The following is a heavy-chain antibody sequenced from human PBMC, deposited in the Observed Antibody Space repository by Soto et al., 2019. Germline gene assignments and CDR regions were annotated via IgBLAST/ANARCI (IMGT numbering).Heavy chain of an antibody. D-gene: IGHD2-2*01. V-gene: IGHV4-30-4*08. CDR2: IYCSGST. J-gene: IGHJ5*02. CDR1: GGSISSVRYY. CDR3: ARDRQYCSSTSCYLS. Sequence: TLALPSTVSGGSISSVRYYWSWIRQHPGKGLEWIVYIYCSGSTYYNPSLKSRVTISVDTSKNQFSLKLSSVTAADTAVYYCARDRQYCSSTSCYLSWGQGTLVTVSP.